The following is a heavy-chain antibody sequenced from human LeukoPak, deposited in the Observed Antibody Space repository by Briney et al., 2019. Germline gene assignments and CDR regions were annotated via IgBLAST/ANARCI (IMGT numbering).Heavy chain of an antibody. D-gene: IGHD6-19*01. Sequence: GGSLRLSCAASGFTFSSYSMNWVRQAPGKGLEWVSYISSASNTIYYADSVKGRFTISRDNSKNTLYLQMDSLRDDDTAVYYCAKGSMDGWLVTYRYFENWGQGTLVTVSS. CDR2: ISSASNTI. J-gene: IGHJ4*02. CDR3: AKGSMDGWLVTYRYFEN. CDR1: GFTFSSYS. V-gene: IGHV3-48*02.